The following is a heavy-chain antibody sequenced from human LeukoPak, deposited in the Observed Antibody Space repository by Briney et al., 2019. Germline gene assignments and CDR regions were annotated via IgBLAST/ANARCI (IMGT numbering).Heavy chain of an antibody. Sequence: PGGSLRLSCAASGFTVSSNYMSWIRQAPGKGLEWVSVLYSGGTTYYADSVKGRFTISRDNSKNTLYLQMNSLRAEDTAVYYCARDGRSSAGINWFDPWGQGTLVTVSS. D-gene: IGHD6-6*01. V-gene: IGHV3-66*01. CDR3: ARDGRSSAGINWFDP. CDR1: GFTVSSNY. CDR2: LYSGGTT. J-gene: IGHJ5*02.